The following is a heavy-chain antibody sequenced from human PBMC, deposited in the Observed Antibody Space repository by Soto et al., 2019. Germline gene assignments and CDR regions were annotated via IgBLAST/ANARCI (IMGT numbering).Heavy chain of an antibody. CDR2: IYHSGST. D-gene: IGHD3-22*01. CDR1: GNSISTTNW. Sequence: SETLSLTCVVSGNSISTTNWWSWVRQSPGKGLEWIGEIYHSGSTYYNPSLKSRVTISVDKSKNQFSLKLSSVTAADTAVYYCARDVGYHYDGSPSGQFDFWGQGTLVTVSS. CDR3: ARDVGYHYDGSPSGQFDF. J-gene: IGHJ4*02. V-gene: IGHV4-4*02.